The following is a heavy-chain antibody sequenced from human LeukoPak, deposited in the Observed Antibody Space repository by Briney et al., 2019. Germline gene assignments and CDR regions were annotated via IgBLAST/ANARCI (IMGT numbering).Heavy chain of an antibody. Sequence: ASVKVSCKASGYTFTSYGISWVRQAPGQGLEWMGWISAYNGNTNYAQKLQGRVTMTTDTSTSTAYMELSRLRSDDTAVYYCAIYFCSGGSCYHRSPFDYWGQGTLVTVSS. D-gene: IGHD2-15*01. CDR2: ISAYNGNT. V-gene: IGHV1-18*01. CDR1: GYTFTSYG. J-gene: IGHJ4*02. CDR3: AIYFCSGGSCYHRSPFDY.